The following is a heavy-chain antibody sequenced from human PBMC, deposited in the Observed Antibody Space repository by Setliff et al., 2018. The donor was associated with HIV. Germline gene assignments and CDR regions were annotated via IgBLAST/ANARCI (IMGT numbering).Heavy chain of an antibody. Sequence: SETLSLTCTVSGGSISSYYWSWIRQPPGKGLEWIGYIYYSGSTNYKPSLRSRVTISLDTSKNQFSLKLSSVTAAHTAVYYCARSTPSVGYISEHWGQGPLVTVSS. V-gene: IGHV4-59*01. J-gene: IGHJ4*02. CDR2: IYYSGST. D-gene: IGHD5-12*01. CDR1: GGSISSYY. CDR3: ARSTPSVGYISEH.